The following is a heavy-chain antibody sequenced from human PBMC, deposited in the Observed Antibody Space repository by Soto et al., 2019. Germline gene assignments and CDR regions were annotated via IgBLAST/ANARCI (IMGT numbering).Heavy chain of an antibody. CDR2: INAGNGDT. J-gene: IGHJ4*02. CDR1: GYTFTN. CDR3: ARDSGYAEN. V-gene: IGHV1-3*01. Sequence: QVQLVQSGAAVKRPGASVKVSCKASGYTFTNIHWVRHAPGQRLEWMGWINAGNGDTKYSQKFQDRVTITRDTSANTAYLELSSLRSADTAVYYCARDSGYAENWGQGTLVTLSS. D-gene: IGHD5-12*01.